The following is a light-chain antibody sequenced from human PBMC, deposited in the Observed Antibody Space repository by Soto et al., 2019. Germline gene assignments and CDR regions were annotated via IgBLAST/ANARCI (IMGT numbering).Light chain of an antibody. CDR3: KVYTNLLGT. Sequence: EIVVTQSPVTLSVYKGGRATLSCRASQSISGPLAWYQQKPGQAPRLLIYGASKMASGFPARFSGSGSGTEFTLTIIGLQSEDVAVYYRKVYTNLLGTCRHGTKVDIK. CDR2: GAS. V-gene: IGKV3-15*01. J-gene: IGKJ1*01. CDR1: QSISGP.